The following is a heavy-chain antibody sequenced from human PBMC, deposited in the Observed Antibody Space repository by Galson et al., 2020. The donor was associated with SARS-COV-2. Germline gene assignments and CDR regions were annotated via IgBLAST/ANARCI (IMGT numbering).Heavy chain of an antibody. V-gene: IGHV3-33*01. J-gene: IGHJ3*02. CDR1: GFTFSSYG. CDR3: ASSEHSSGWDDAFDI. Sequence: SLRLSCAASGFTFSSYGMHWVRQAPGKGLEWVAVIWYDGSNKYYADSVKGRFTIPRDNSKNTLYLQMNSLRAEDTAVYYCASSEHSSGWDDAFDIWGQGTMVTVSS. CDR2: IWYDGSNK. D-gene: IGHD6-19*01.